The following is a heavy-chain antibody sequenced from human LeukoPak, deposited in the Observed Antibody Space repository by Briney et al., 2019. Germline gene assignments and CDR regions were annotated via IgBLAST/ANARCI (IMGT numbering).Heavy chain of an antibody. Sequence: GGSLRLSCAASGLTFSSYAMHWVRQAPGKGLEWVAVISYDGSNKYYADSVKGRFTISRDNSKNTLYLQMNSLRAEDTAVYYCARDRESSGWPDYWGQGTLVTVSS. V-gene: IGHV3-30*04. CDR2: ISYDGSNK. CDR3: ARDRESSGWPDY. D-gene: IGHD6-19*01. CDR1: GLTFSSYA. J-gene: IGHJ4*02.